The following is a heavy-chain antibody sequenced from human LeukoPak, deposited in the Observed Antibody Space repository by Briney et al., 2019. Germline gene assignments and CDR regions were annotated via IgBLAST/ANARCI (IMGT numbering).Heavy chain of an antibody. D-gene: IGHD2-21*01. CDR2: IYSSGST. CDR1: GGSLSSYY. J-gene: IGHJ4*02. CDR3: ARHSTRGGDFDY. Sequence: ASETLSLTCTVSGGSLSSYYWSWIRQPPGNGLEWIGYIYSSGSTNYNPSLKSRLTISVDTSKNQFSLKLSSVTAADTAVYFCARHSTRGGDFDYWGQGTLVTVSS. V-gene: IGHV4-59*01.